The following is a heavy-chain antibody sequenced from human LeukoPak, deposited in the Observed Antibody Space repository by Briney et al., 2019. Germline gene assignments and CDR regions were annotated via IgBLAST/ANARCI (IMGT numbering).Heavy chain of an antibody. CDR2: ISYDGSNK. V-gene: IGHV3-30*04. Sequence: PGRSLRLSCAASGFTFSSYAMHWVRQAPGKGLEWVAVISYDGSNKYYADSVKGRFTISRDNSKNTLYLQMNSLRAEDTAVYYCARAGSSGRYGDWFDPWGQGTLVTVSS. CDR3: ARAGSSGRYGDWFDP. D-gene: IGHD6-19*01. CDR1: GFTFSSYA. J-gene: IGHJ5*02.